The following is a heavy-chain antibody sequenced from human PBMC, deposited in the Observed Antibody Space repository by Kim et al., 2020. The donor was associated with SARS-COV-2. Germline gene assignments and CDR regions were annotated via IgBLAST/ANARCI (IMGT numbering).Heavy chain of an antibody. J-gene: IGHJ4*02. V-gene: IGHV4-39*07. CDR2: T. D-gene: IGHD1-26*01. CDR3: ARGEWELPFDY. Sequence: TYSTPALERPVTISVDTSKNQFSMKLSSVTAADTAVYYCARGEWELPFDYWGQGTLVTVSS.